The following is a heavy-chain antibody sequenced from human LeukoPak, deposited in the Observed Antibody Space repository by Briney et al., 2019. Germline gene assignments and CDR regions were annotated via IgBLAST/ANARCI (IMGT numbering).Heavy chain of an antibody. CDR2: IYITGSP. D-gene: IGHD5-12*01. J-gene: IGHJ5*02. Sequence: CLDSSGLIYITGSPNYHPSRKSRVTISEETTKNKFSLKLSSVTAADTAVYYCAREGGSFDPWGQGTLVTVSS. V-gene: IGHV4-61*02. CDR3: AREGGSFDP.